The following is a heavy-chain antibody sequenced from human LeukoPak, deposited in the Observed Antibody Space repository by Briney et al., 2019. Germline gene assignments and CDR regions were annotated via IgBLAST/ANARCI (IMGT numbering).Heavy chain of an antibody. J-gene: IGHJ6*03. CDR2: INPSGGST. Sequence: WASVKVSCKASGYTFTSYYMHWVRQAPGQGLEWMGIINPSGGSTSYAPKFQGRVTMTRDMSTSTVYMELSSLRSEDTAVYYCARDPAGAEGMDVWGKGTTVTVSS. CDR3: ARDPAGAEGMDV. V-gene: IGHV1-46*01. D-gene: IGHD3-10*01. CDR1: GYTFTSYY.